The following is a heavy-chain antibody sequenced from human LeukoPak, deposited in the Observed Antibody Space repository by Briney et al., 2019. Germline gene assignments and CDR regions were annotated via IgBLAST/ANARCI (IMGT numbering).Heavy chain of an antibody. CDR1: GFPFSSYA. V-gene: IGHV3-23*01. CDR2: ITCSGGST. Sequence: PGGSLRLSCAASGFPFSSYAMSWVRQAPGRGLEWVSAITCSGGSTYYPDSVKGRFTISRDNSKNTLSLQMNSLRAEDTAVYYCAKDDGLNITPFDYWGQGTLVTVSS. J-gene: IGHJ4*02. D-gene: IGHD3-10*01. CDR3: AKDDGLNITPFDY.